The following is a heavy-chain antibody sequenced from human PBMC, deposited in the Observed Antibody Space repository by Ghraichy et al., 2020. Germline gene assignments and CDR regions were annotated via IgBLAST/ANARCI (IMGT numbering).Heavy chain of an antibody. CDR3: ARGGEGASIDY. D-gene: IGHD1-26*01. Sequence: VAVIWFDGSRKYYADSVKGRFTISRDNSKNTLYLQMNSLRAEDTAVYYCARGGEGASIDYCGQGTLVIVSS. CDR2: IWFDGSRK. V-gene: IGHV3-33*01. J-gene: IGHJ4*02.